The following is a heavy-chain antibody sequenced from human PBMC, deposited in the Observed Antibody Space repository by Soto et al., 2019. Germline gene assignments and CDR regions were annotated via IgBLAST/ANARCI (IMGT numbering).Heavy chain of an antibody. J-gene: IGHJ4*02. Sequence: VGSLRLSCAASGFTFSSYWMHSVRQAPGKGLVWVSRINSDGSSTSYADSVKGRFTISRDNAKNTLYLQMNSLRAEDTAVYYCARDQRATVTTVLDYWGQGTLVTVSS. CDR3: ARDQRATVTTVLDY. D-gene: IGHD4-4*01. V-gene: IGHV3-74*01. CDR2: INSDGSST. CDR1: GFTFSSYW.